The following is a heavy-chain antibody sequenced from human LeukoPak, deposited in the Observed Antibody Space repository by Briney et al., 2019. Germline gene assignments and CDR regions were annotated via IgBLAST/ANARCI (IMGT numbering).Heavy chain of an antibody. D-gene: IGHD4-11*01. CDR3: ASSHDYDAFDI. CDR2: IYSGGST. J-gene: IGHJ3*02. CDR1: GGSFSGYY. Sequence: PSETLSLTCAVYGGSFSGYYWSWIRQPPGKGLEWVSVIYSGGSTYYADSVKGRFTISRDNSKNTLYLQMNSLRAEDTAVYYCASSHDYDAFDIWGQGTMVTVSS. V-gene: IGHV3-53*01.